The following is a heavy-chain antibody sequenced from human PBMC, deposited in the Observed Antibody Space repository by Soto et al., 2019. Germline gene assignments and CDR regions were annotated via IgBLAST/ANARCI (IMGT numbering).Heavy chain of an antibody. CDR3: ARDHNFGFILYAMDV. CDR1: GYPFTSYS. D-gene: IGHD2-15*01. J-gene: IGHJ6*02. Sequence: GSVKVSFKASGYPFTSYSMHWVRQAPGQGLEWMGIINPSSGRTSYAQNFQGRVTMTSDTSTSIVYMEMSGLKSEDTAVYYCARDHNFGFILYAMDVWGQGTTVTVSS. V-gene: IGHV1-46*01. CDR2: INPSSGRT.